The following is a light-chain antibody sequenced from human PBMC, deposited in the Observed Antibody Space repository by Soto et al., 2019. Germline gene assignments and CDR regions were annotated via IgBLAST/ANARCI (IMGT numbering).Light chain of an antibody. V-gene: IGKV1-27*01. CDR1: QGISNY. CDR3: LKYNSAPFT. J-gene: IGKJ3*01. Sequence: DIQMTQSPSSLSASVGDRVAITCRASQGISNYLAWYQQKPGQVPKLLIYAASTLQSGVPSRFSGSGSGTDFTLTISSLQPEDVATYYCLKYNSAPFTFGPGTKVDIK. CDR2: AAS.